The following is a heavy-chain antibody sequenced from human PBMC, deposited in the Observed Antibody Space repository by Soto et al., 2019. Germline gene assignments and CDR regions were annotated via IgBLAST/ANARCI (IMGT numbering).Heavy chain of an antibody. Sequence: GGSLRLSCAASGFTFSSYAMTWVRQAPGKGLEWVSVISGGGGSTYYADSVKGRFTISRDNSKNTLFLQMNSLRAEDTAAYYCANQKKNSDKYYYHGMDLWGQGTTVTVSS. V-gene: IGHV3-23*01. J-gene: IGHJ6*02. CDR1: GFTFSSYA. CDR3: ANQKKNSDKYYYHGMDL. D-gene: IGHD2-21*01. CDR2: ISGGGGST.